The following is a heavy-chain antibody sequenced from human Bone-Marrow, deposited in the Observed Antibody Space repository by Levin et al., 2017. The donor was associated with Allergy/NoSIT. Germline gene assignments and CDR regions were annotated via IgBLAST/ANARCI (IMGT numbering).Heavy chain of an antibody. CDR3: AKEWDQYYYDSSGYYPLGGVFDY. CDR1: GFTFSSYG. Sequence: GGSLRLSCAASGFTFSSYGMHWVRQAPGKGLEWVAVISYDGSNKYYADSVKGRFTISRDNSKNTLYLQMNSLRAEDTAVYYCAKEWDQYYYDSSGYYPLGGVFDYWGQGTLVTVSS. J-gene: IGHJ4*02. V-gene: IGHV3-30*18. CDR2: ISYDGSNK. D-gene: IGHD3-22*01.